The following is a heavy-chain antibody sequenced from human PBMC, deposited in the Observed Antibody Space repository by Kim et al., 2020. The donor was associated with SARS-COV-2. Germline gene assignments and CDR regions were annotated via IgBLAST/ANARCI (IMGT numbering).Heavy chain of an antibody. V-gene: IGHV3-23*01. D-gene: IGHD6-6*01. Sequence: VKGGFAISRDNPKNKLYLQMNRLRAEDTAVYYCAKDQRGSSSFWFYFFDDWGQGTLVTVSS. J-gene: IGHJ4*02. CDR3: AKDQRGSSSFWFYFFDD.